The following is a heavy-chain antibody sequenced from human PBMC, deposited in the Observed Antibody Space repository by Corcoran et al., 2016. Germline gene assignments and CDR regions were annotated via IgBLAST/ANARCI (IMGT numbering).Heavy chain of an antibody. Sequence: QVQLVQSGAEVKKPGASVKVSCKASGYTFTSYGISWVRQAPGQGLEWMGWISAYNGNTNYAQKLQGRVTMTTDTSTSTAYMELRSLRSDDTAVYYCAGVPIGGGYCSGGSCYSGRVYYYGMDVWGQGTTVTVSS. CDR1: GYTFTSYG. CDR2: ISAYNGNT. D-gene: IGHD2-15*01. CDR3: AGVPIGGGYCSGGSCYSGRVYYYGMDV. J-gene: IGHJ6*02. V-gene: IGHV1-18*01.